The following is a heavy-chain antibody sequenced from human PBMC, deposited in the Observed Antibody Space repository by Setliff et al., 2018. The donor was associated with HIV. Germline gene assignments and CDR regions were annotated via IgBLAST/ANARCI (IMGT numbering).Heavy chain of an antibody. CDR2: IKQDGSDQ. CDR1: GFTFSSYW. Sequence: GGSLRLSCAASGFTFSSYWMSWVRQAPGKGLEWVANIKQDGSDQYYMDSVRGRFTISRDNAKNSLYLQMNSLRAEDTAVYYCARDRYFGYSYGPVFDSWGQGTLVTVSS. CDR3: ARDRYFGYSYGPVFDS. V-gene: IGHV3-7*01. J-gene: IGHJ4*02. D-gene: IGHD5-18*01.